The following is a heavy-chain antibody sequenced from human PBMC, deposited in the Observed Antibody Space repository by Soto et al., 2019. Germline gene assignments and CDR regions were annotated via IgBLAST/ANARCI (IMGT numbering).Heavy chain of an antibody. D-gene: IGHD2-21*01. CDR3: ARKLILFSCRRRHTTPRHGLGIPADPLFRASHS. J-gene: IGHJ5*01. CDR2: INHSGST. V-gene: IGHV4-34*01. Sequence: PTGKRLERIGEINHSGSTNYNRYLKSRVTISVDTSKNQFSLKLSSVTAADTAVYYCARKLILFSCRRRHTTPRHGLGIPADPLFRASHSWG.